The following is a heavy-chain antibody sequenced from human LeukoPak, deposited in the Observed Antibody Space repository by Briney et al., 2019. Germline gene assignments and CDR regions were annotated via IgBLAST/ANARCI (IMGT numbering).Heavy chain of an antibody. CDR2: ISSGSSYI. CDR3: ARAPSIAALFDY. V-gene: IGHV3-21*01. J-gene: IGHJ4*02. CDR1: GFTFSSYS. Sequence: KSGGSLRLSCAASGFTFSSYSMNWVRQAPGKGLEWVSTISSGSSYIYYADSVKGRFTISRDNAKNSLYLQMNSLRAEDTAVYYCARAPSIAALFDYWGQGTLVTVSS. D-gene: IGHD6-6*01.